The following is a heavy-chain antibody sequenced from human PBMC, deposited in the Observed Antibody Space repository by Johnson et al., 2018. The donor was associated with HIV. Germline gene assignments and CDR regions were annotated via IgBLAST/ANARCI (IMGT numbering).Heavy chain of an antibody. D-gene: IGHD6-19*01. Sequence: QVQLVESGGGVVRPGGSLRLSCVASGFTFSRYGMHWVRQAPGKGLEWVAFIPNDGSNKYYADSVKGRFTISRDNSKNTLYLQMNSLRAEDTAVYYCATSVEQWLVWNAFDIWGQGTVVTVSS. V-gene: IGHV3-30*02. CDR3: ATSVEQWLVWNAFDI. CDR1: GFTFSRYG. CDR2: IPNDGSNK. J-gene: IGHJ3*02.